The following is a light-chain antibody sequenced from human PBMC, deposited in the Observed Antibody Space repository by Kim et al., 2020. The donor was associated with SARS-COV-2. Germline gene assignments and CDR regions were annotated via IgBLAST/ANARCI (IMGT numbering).Light chain of an antibody. CDR1: SLRSYY. V-gene: IGLV3-19*01. CDR2: GKN. Sequence: SSELTQDPAVSVALGQTVRITCQGDSLRSYYATWYQQKPRQAPIVVIYGKNNRPSGIPDRFFGSSSGNTASLTITGTQAGDEADYYCNSRDSNDNVVFGG. CDR3: NSRDSNDNVV. J-gene: IGLJ2*01.